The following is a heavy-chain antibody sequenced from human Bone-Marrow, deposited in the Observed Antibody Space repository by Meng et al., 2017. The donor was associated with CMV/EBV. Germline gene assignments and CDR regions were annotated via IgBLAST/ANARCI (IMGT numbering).Heavy chain of an antibody. CDR3: ARDDREGSYSYYYYGMDV. CDR2: INSDGSST. Sequence: GESLKISCAASGFTFSDYYMSWIRQAPGKGLEWVSRINSDGSSTSYADSVKGRFTISRDNAKNTLYLQMNSLRAEDTAVYYCARDDREGSYSYYYYGMDVWGQGTTVTVSS. D-gene: IGHD1-26*01. CDR1: GFTFSDYY. J-gene: IGHJ6*02. V-gene: IGHV3-74*01.